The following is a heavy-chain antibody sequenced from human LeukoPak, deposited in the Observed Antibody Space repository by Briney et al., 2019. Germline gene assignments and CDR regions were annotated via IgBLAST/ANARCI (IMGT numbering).Heavy chain of an antibody. CDR1: GFTFSSYS. D-gene: IGHD6-13*01. Sequence: PGGSLRLSCAASGFTFSSYSMNWVRQAPGKGLEWVSYISSSSTIYYADSVKGRFTISRDNAKNSLYLRMNSLRAEDTAVYYCARPTSRYSISGWSYWGQGTLVTVSS. CDR3: ARPTSRYSISGWSY. CDR2: ISSSSTI. J-gene: IGHJ4*02. V-gene: IGHV3-48*04.